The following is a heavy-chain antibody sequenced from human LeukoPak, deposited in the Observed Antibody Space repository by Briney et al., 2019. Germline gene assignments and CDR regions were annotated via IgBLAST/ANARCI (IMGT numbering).Heavy chain of an antibody. J-gene: IGHJ6*03. CDR1: GYTFTGYY. V-gene: IGHV1-2*02. CDR2: INPNSGGT. Sequence: ASVKVSCKASGYTFTGYYMHWVRQAPGQGLEWMGWINPNSGGTNYARKFQGRVTMTRDTSISTAYMELSRLRSDDTAVYYCARDLKDYYMYVWGKGTTVTVSS. CDR3: ARDLKDYYMYV.